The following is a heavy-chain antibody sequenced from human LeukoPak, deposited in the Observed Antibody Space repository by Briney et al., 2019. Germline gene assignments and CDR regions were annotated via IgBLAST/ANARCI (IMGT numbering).Heavy chain of an antibody. Sequence: SEALSLTCTVSGGSIGSYHWNWIRQPSGKGLEWIGIVFNNGGTKHNPSLKSRVAISVDTSKNQFALKLTSVTAADTAVYYCVASYGGYVLDYWGQGALVIVSS. CDR2: VFNNGGT. CDR1: GGSIGSYH. V-gene: IGHV4-59*01. J-gene: IGHJ4*02. D-gene: IGHD5-12*01. CDR3: VASYGGYVLDY.